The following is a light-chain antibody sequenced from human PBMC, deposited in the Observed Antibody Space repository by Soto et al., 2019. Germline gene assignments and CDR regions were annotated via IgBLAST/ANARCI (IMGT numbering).Light chain of an antibody. J-gene: IGKJ4*01. CDR3: QQRSNWPF. V-gene: IGKV3D-20*02. Sequence: EIVLTQSPGTLSLSPGERATLPCRASQSVSNNYLAWYQQKPGQAPRRLIYGASSRATGIPDRFSGSGSGTDFTLTISRLEPEDFAVYYCQQRSNWPFFGGGTKVDI. CDR1: QSVSNNY. CDR2: GAS.